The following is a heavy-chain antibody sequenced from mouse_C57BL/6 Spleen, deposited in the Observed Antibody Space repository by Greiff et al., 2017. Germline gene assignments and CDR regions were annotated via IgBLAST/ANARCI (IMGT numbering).Heavy chain of an antibody. CDR1: GYTFTSYW. D-gene: IGHD2-1*01. J-gene: IGHJ2*01. CDR2: IHPNSGST. Sequence: QVQLKQPGAELVKPGASVKLSCKASGYTFTSYWMHWVKQRPGQGLEWIGMIHPNSGSTNYNEKFKSKATLTVDKSSSTAYMQLSSLTSEDSAVYYCAHYGNYVGDYWGQGTTLTVSS. CDR3: AHYGNYVGDY. V-gene: IGHV1-64*01.